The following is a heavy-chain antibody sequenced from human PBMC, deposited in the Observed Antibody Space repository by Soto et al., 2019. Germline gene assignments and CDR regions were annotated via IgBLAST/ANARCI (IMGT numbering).Heavy chain of an antibody. CDR3: ARARVHYGSGSYEVYYYYGMDV. V-gene: IGHV1-69*13. J-gene: IGHJ6*02. D-gene: IGHD3-10*01. CDR2: IIPIFGTA. Sequence: SVKFSCKASGGTFSSYAISWVRQAPGQGLEWMGGIIPIFGTANYAQKFQGRVTITADESTSTAYMELSSLRSEDTAVYYCARARVHYGSGSYEVYYYYGMDVWG. CDR1: GGTFSSYA.